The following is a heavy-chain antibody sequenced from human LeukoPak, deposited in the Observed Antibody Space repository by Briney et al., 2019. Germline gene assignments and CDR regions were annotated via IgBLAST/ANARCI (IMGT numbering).Heavy chain of an antibody. V-gene: IGHV1-2*02. CDR3: ARVRGIAVAGANFDY. D-gene: IGHD6-19*01. J-gene: IGHJ4*02. CDR1: GYTLTGYY. CDR2: INPNSGGT. Sequence: ASVKVSCKASGYTLTGYYMHWVRQAPGQGLEWMGWINPNSGGTNYAQKFQGRVTMTRDTSISTAYMELSRLRSDDTAVYYCARVRGIAVAGANFDYWGQGTLVTVSS.